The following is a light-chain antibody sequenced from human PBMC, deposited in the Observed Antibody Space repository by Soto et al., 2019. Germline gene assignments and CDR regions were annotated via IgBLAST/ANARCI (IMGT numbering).Light chain of an antibody. J-gene: IGLJ1*01. CDR2: EVS. CDR1: SSDVGGYNY. CDR3: SSYAGSNNLGV. V-gene: IGLV2-8*01. Sequence: QSALTQPPSASGSPGQSVTISCTGTSSDVGGYNYVSWYQQHPGKAPKLMIYEVSKRPSGVPDRFSGSKSGNTASLTVSGDQDQHEADYYRSSYAGSNNLGVFGTGTKVTVL.